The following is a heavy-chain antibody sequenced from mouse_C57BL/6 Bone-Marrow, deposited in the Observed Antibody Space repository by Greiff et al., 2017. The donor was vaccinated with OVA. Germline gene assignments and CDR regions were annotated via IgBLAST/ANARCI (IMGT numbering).Heavy chain of an antibody. CDR3: ARNPWFAY. CDR2: IYPGSGNT. V-gene: IGHV1-76*01. CDR1: GYTFTDYY. J-gene: IGHJ3*01. Sequence: QVQLQQSGAELVRPGASVKLSCKASGYTFTDYYINWVKQRPGQGLEWIARIYPGSGNTYYNEKFKGKATLTAEKSASTAYMQLSSLTSEDSAVYFCARNPWFAYWGQGTLVTVSA.